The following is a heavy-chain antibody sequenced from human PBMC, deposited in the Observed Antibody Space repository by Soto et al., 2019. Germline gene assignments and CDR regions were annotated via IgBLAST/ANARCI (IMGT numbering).Heavy chain of an antibody. Sequence: PSETLSLTCTVSGGSISSGDYYWSWIRQPPGKGLEWIGYIYYSGSTYYNPSLKSRVTISVDTSKNQFSLKLSSVTAADTAVYYCVSPEGYYDSSGYTLDYWGQGTLVTVSS. J-gene: IGHJ4*02. D-gene: IGHD3-22*01. CDR2: IYYSGST. V-gene: IGHV4-30-4*01. CDR3: VSPEGYYDSSGYTLDY. CDR1: GGSISSGDYY.